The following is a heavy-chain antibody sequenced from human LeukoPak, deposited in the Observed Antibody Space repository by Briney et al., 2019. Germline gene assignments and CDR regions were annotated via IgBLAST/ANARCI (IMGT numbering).Heavy chain of an antibody. V-gene: IGHV3-64D*06. J-gene: IGHJ4*02. CDR1: GFTFSSYS. D-gene: IGHD6-13*01. Sequence: PGGSLRLSCLASGFTFSSYSMHWVRQAPGKGLEYVSTITSNGGNTYYADSVKGRFTISRDNSKSTLYLQMSSLTAEDTAVYYCVKTGGSSWTNFDYWGQGTLVTVSS. CDR2: ITSNGGNT. CDR3: VKTGGSSWTNFDY.